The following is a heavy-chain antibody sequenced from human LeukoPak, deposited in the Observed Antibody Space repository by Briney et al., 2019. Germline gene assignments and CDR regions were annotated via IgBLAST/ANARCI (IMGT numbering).Heavy chain of an antibody. D-gene: IGHD3-9*01. V-gene: IGHV4-34*01. CDR3: ARMRYFDWLPKYRYYYYYMDV. CDR2: INHSGST. CDR1: GGSFSGYY. J-gene: IGHJ6*03. Sequence: SETLSLTCVVYGGSFSGYYWSWIRQLPGKGLEWIGEINHSGSTNYNPSLKSRVTISVDTSKNQFSLKLSSVTAADTAVYYCARMRYFDWLPKYRYYYYYMDVWGKGTTVTVSS.